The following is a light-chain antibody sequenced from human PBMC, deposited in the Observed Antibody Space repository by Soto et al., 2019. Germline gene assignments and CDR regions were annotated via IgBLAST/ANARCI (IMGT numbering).Light chain of an antibody. J-gene: IGKJ3*01. CDR1: QSISSY. CDR2: TAS. Sequence: DIQMTQSPSSLSASVGDRVTITCRASQSISSYLDWYQQKPGKPPKLLIYTASRLQTGVPSRFSGSGSGTDFTLTINSLQPEDFATYYCLHSDNIRSFGPGTTVGIK. CDR3: LHSDNIRS. V-gene: IGKV1-39*01.